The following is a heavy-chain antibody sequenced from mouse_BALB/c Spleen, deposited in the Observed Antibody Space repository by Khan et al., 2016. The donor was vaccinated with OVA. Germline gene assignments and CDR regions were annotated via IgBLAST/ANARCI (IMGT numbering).Heavy chain of an antibody. CDR3: ARHYDGGNLYWYFDV. V-gene: IGHV1-85*01. Sequence: QVQLQQPGAELVKPGASVKLSCKASGYTFTSYDINWVRQRPEQGLEWIGWIFPGDDSTKYNEKFKGKATLTTDKSSSTAYMQHSRLTSEDSSVYFCARHYDGGNLYWYFDVWGAGTTVTVSS. J-gene: IGHJ1*01. D-gene: IGHD1-1*02. CDR2: IFPGDDST. CDR1: GYTFTSYD.